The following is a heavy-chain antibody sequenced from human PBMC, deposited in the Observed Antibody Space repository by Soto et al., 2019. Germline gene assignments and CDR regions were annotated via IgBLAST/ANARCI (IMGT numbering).Heavy chain of an antibody. CDR3: ARGQTQLWSDYYYYGMDV. CDR1: GFTFSDYY. V-gene: IGHV3-11*01. D-gene: IGHD5-18*01. Sequence: PGGSLRLSCAASGFTFSDYYMSWIRQAPGKGLEWVSYISSSGSTIYYADSVKGRFTISRDNAKNSLYLQMNSLRVEDTAVYYCARGQTQLWSDYYYYGMDVWGQGTTVTVSS. CDR2: ISSSGSTI. J-gene: IGHJ6*02.